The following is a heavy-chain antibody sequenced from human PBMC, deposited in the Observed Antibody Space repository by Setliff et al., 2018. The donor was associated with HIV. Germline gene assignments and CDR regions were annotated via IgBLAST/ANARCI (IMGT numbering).Heavy chain of an antibody. CDR1: GFAFSPSS. CDR2: IRTKAYSGKT. CDR3: SRDVLTNTYYYYGMDV. J-gene: IGHJ6*02. Sequence: GGSLRLSCAASGFAFSPSSMNWVRQDPGKGLEWVASIRTKAYSGKTEYAASEKDRFTISRDDSKSNAYLQMNSLKTEDPAVYYCSRDVLTNTYYYYGMDVWGQGTTVTVSS. V-gene: IGHV3-49*04. D-gene: IGHD4-4*01.